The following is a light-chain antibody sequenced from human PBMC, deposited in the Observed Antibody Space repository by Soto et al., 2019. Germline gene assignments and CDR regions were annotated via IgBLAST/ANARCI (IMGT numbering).Light chain of an antibody. CDR1: QSVSSSY. V-gene: IGKV3-20*01. Sequence: EMVLTQSPGTPSLSTGERATLSCRASQSVSSSYLAWYQQKPGQAPRLLIYGTSNRATGIPDRFSGSGSGTDFTLTISRLEPEDFAVYYCQQYGRSLWTFGPGTKVDI. CDR2: GTS. J-gene: IGKJ1*01. CDR3: QQYGRSLWT.